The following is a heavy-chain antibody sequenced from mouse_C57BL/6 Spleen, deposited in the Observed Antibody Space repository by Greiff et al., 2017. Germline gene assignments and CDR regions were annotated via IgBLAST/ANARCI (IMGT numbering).Heavy chain of an antibody. CDR3: ARANYGSSPPFAY. D-gene: IGHD1-1*01. CDR2: IYPRSGNT. J-gene: IGHJ3*01. V-gene: IGHV1-81*01. Sequence: VQLQQSGAELARPGASVKLSCKASGYTFTSYGISWVKQRTGQGLEWIGEIYPRSGNTYYNEKFKGKATLTADKSSSTAYMELRSLTSEDSAVYFCARANYGSSPPFAYWGQGTLVTVSA. CDR1: GYTFTSYG.